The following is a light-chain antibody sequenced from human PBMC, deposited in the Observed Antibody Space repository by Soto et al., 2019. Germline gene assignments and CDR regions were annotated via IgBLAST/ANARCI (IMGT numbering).Light chain of an antibody. CDR2: DVN. CDR3: SSHTSSSIRW. CDR1: SSDVGSYNY. Sequence: QSALTQPASVSGSPGQSITISCTGTSSDVGSYNYVSWYQQHPGKAPKVMIYDVNNRPSGVSNRFSGSKSGNTASLTISGLQAEDEAEYYCSSHTSSSIRWFGGGTKVPS. V-gene: IGLV2-14*01. J-gene: IGLJ3*02.